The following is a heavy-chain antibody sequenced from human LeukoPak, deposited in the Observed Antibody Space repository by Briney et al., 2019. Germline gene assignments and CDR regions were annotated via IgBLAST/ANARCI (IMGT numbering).Heavy chain of an antibody. J-gene: IGHJ4*02. Sequence: ASVKVSCKASGYTFTGYYMHWVRQAPGKGLEWIGRVDPEDSETIYAEKFQGRVTITADTSTDTAYMELSSLRSEDTAVYYCATLRALDYWGQGTLVTVSS. CDR2: VDPEDSET. CDR1: GYTFTGYY. CDR3: ATLRALDY. V-gene: IGHV1-69-2*01.